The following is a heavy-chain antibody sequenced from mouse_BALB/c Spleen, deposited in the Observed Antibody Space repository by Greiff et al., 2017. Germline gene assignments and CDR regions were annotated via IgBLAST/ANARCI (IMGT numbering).Heavy chain of an antibody. Sequence: EVKVEESGAGLVQPGGSLTLSCAASGFTFSSYTMSWVRQTPEKRLEWVAYISNGGGSTYYPDTVKGRFSISRDNAKNTLYLQMSRLKSEDTAMYYCARPRYGDYEGAMDYWGQGTSVTVSA. CDR3: ARPRYGDYEGAMDY. J-gene: IGHJ4*01. CDR1: GFTFSSYT. CDR2: ISNGGGST. V-gene: IGHV5-12-2*01. D-gene: IGHD2-13*01.